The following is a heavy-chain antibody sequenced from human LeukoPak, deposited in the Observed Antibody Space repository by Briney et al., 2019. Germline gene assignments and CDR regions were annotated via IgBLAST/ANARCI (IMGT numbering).Heavy chain of an antibody. CDR2: ISGSGTTI. Sequence: PGGSLGLSCAASGFSFSSYEMNWVRQGPGKGLEWVSYISGSGTTIYDADSVKGRFSISRDNAKNSLYLHLNSLTAEDTAIYYCVRDEIRSGAFDIWGQGTMVTVSS. J-gene: IGHJ3*02. V-gene: IGHV3-48*03. CDR1: GFSFSSYE. D-gene: IGHD3-10*01. CDR3: VRDEIRSGAFDI.